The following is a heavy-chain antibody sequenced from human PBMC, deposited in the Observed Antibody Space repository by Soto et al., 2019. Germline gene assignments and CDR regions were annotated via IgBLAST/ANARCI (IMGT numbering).Heavy chain of an antibody. J-gene: IGHJ4*02. Sequence: QVQLVESGGGVVQPGRSLRLSCAASAFTFSSHAMHWVRQAPGKGLEWVAFISYDGLIEYYADSVKGRFTVSRDNSRNTLFLQMDSLRAEDTAVYYCAKDYCSGGGCYLADWGQGTLVTVSS. D-gene: IGHD2-15*01. CDR1: AFTFSSHA. CDR3: AKDYCSGGGCYLAD. CDR2: ISYDGLIE. V-gene: IGHV3-30*18.